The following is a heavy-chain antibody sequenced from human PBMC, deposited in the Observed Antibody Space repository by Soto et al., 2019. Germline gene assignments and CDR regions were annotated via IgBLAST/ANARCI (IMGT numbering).Heavy chain of an antibody. CDR1: GGSINSYY. J-gene: IGHJ4*02. V-gene: IGHV4-59*08. CDR3: AAEIPGCFRFGF. CDR2: IYYSGST. Sequence: QVQLQESGPGLVKPSETLSLTCTVSGGSINSYYWSWLRQPPGKGLEWIGYIYYSGSTTYNPSLKSRVTISADSSKNQFSLILSSVTAADTAVYYCAAEIPGCFRFGFCGQGTRVTVSS. D-gene: IGHD2-21*01.